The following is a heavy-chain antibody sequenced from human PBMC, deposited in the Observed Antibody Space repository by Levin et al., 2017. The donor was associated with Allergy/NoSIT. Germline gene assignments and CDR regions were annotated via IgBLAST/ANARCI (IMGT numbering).Heavy chain of an antibody. CDR3: AKGVSSGSPYRAFDM. CDR1: GFTFSKYA. J-gene: IGHJ3*02. Sequence: GGSLRLSCAASGFTFSKYAMSWVRQAPGEGLAWVSAISGNGDSTNYADSVKGRFTISRDNSRNTLFLQMNSLRPEDTAVYYCAKGVSSGSPYRAFDMWGQGTMVTVSS. V-gene: IGHV3-23*01. D-gene: IGHD1-26*01. CDR2: ISGNGDST.